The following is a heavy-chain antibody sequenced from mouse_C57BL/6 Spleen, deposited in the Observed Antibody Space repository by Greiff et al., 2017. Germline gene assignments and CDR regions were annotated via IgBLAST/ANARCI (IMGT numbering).Heavy chain of an antibody. CDR1: GYTFTDYE. J-gene: IGHJ2*01. D-gene: IGHD2-5*01. CDR2: IDPETGGT. CDR3: TAYYSNYFDY. Sequence: QVQLQQSGAELVRPGASVTLSCKASGYTFTDYEMHWVKQTPVHGLEWIGAIDPETGGTAYNQKFKGKAILTADKSSSTAYMELRSLTSEDSAVYYCTAYYSNYFDYWGKGTTLTVSS. V-gene: IGHV1-15*01.